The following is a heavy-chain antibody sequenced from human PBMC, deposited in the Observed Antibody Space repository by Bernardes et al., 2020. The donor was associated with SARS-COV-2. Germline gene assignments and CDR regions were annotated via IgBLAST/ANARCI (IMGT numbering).Heavy chain of an antibody. Sequence: SGPTLVKPTQTLTLTCTFSGFSLSTSGVAVGWIRQPPGKALEWLAPIYSDDDKPYSPALKNRLTITKDTSKNQVVLTVTNVEPLDTATYFCAHRRPSTWEGDWFDPWGQGILVTVSS. J-gene: IGHJ5*02. V-gene: IGHV2-5*02. CDR3: AHRRPSTWEGDWFDP. CDR2: IYSDDDK. CDR1: GFSLSTSGVA. D-gene: IGHD6-13*01.